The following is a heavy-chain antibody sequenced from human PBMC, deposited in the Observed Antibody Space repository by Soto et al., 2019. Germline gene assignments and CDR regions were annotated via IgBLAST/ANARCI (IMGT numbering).Heavy chain of an antibody. V-gene: IGHV3-23*01. Sequence: GESLKISCAASGFTFSSYAMSWVRQAPGKGLEWVSAISGSGGSTYYADSVKGRFTISRDNSKNTLYLQMNSLRAEDTAVYYCAKDPRQLVFYYYGMDVWGQGTTVTVSS. J-gene: IGHJ6*02. D-gene: IGHD6-13*01. CDR1: GFTFSSYA. CDR3: AKDPRQLVFYYYGMDV. CDR2: ISGSGGST.